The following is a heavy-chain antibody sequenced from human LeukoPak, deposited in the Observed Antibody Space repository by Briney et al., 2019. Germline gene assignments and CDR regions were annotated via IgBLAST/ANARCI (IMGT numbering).Heavy chain of an antibody. D-gene: IGHD2-2*01. J-gene: IGHJ6*02. CDR1: GGSISSSNR. Sequence: SGTLSLTCAVSGGSISSSNRWSWVRQPPGKGLEWIGEIYHSGSTNYNPSLKSRVTISVDKSKNQFSLKLSSVTAADTAVYYCARAIVVVPAAIIYDYYYGMDVWGQGTTVTVSS. V-gene: IGHV4-4*02. CDR2: IYHSGST. CDR3: ARAIVVVPAAIIYDYYYGMDV.